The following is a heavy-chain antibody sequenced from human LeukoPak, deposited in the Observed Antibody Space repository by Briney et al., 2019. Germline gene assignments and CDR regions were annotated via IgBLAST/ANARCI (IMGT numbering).Heavy chain of an antibody. CDR2: IKQDGSEK. CDR1: GFTFSSYL. J-gene: IGHJ4*02. V-gene: IGHV3-7*01. CDR3: ARLGSSWYYFDY. D-gene: IGHD6-13*01. Sequence: GGSLRLSCAASGFTFSSYLMSWFRQAAGKGLEGVANIKQDGSEKYYVDSVKGRFTISRDNAKNSLYLQMNSLRAEDTAVYYCARLGSSWYYFDYWGQGTLVTVSS.